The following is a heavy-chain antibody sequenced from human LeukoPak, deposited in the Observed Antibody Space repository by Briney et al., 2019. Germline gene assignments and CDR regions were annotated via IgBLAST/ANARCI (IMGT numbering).Heavy chain of an antibody. CDR3: ARDRRDFWSGYYPGYYYYMDV. Sequence: ASVKVSCKASGYTFTSYYMHWVRQAPGQGLEWMGIISPSGGSTSYAQKFQGRVTMTRDTSTSTVYMELSSLRPEDTAVYYRARDRRDFWSGYYPGYYYYMDVWGKGTTVTVSS. CDR2: ISPSGGST. D-gene: IGHD3-3*01. CDR1: GYTFTSYY. V-gene: IGHV1-46*01. J-gene: IGHJ6*03.